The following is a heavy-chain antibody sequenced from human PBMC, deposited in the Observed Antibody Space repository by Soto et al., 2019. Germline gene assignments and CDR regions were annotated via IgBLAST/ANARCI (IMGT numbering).Heavy chain of an antibody. CDR1: GFTFSNAW. CDR3: TTAVESDYYDSSGYGAWGGGDY. Sequence: EVQLVESAGGLVKPGGSLRLSCAASGFTFSNAWMNWVRQAPGKGLEWVGRIKSKTDGGTTDYAAPVKGRFTISRDDSKNTLYLQMNSLKTEDTAVYYCTTAVESDYYDSSGYGAWGGGDYWGQGTLVTVSS. J-gene: IGHJ4*02. V-gene: IGHV3-15*07. D-gene: IGHD3-22*01. CDR2: IKSKTDGGTT.